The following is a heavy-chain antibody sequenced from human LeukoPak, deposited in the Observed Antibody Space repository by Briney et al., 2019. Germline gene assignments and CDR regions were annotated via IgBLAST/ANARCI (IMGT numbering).Heavy chain of an antibody. CDR2: INPSGGST. CDR3: ARVGRGSYWRADY. J-gene: IGHJ4*02. CDR1: GYTFTSYY. Sequence: ASVKVSCKASGYTFTSYYMHWVRQAPGQGLEWMGIINPSGGSTSYAQKLQGRVTMTTDTSTSTAYMELRSLRSDDTAVYYCARVGRGSYWRADYWGQGTLVTVSS. D-gene: IGHD1-26*01. V-gene: IGHV1-46*01.